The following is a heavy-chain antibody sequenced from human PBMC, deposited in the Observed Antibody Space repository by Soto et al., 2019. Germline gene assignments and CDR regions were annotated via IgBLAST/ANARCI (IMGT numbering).Heavy chain of an antibody. Sequence: VGSLRLPCAASGFTFSNAWMSYVRQAPGKGLEWVGRIKSNTDGGTTDYAAPVKGRFTISRDDSKNTLYLQMNSLKTEDTAGYYANTGWTAWGQGTL. CDR1: GFTFSNAW. J-gene: IGHJ5*02. CDR3: NTGWTA. D-gene: IGHD6-19*01. CDR2: IKSNTDGGTT. V-gene: IGHV3-15*01.